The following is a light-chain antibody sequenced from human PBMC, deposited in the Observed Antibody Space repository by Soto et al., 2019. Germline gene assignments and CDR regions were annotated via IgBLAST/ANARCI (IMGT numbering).Light chain of an antibody. CDR3: QQYNNYPWV. CDR2: PAS. V-gene: IGKV1-5*03. CDR1: QSINNW. J-gene: IGKJ1*01. Sequence: IQMTQSPSTLSASVGDRVTITCRASQSINNWLAWYQQKPGKAPKLLIYPASTLESGVPGRFSGSGSGPEFTLTITGLQSDDFATYHCQQYNNYPWVFGQGTKVDIK.